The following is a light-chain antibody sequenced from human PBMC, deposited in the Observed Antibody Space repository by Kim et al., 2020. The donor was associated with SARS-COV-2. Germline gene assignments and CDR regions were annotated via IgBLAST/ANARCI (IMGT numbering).Light chain of an antibody. CDR2: DAA. J-gene: IGKJ5*01. CDR3: QQYDAPPFT. Sequence: GDRVTITCQASEDVSDYFNWYHQKPGEAPKVLIRDAANLESGVPSRFSRGGYGTEFSLTISSVQPEDMGTYYCQQYDAPPFTFGQGTRLEIK. CDR1: EDVSDY. V-gene: IGKV1-33*01.